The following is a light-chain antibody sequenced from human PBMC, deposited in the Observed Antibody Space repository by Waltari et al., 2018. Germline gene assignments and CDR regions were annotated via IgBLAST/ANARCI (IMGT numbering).Light chain of an antibody. J-gene: IGKJ1*01. CDR2: WAS. CDR3: QQYYSTLSWT. CDR1: QSVLYSSNKKNY. V-gene: IGKV4-1*01. Sequence: DIVMTQSPDSLAVSLGERATINCKSSQSVLYSSNKKNYLAWYQQKPGQSPKLLIYWASTRESGVPDRFRGSGSETDFTLTISSLQAEDVAVYYCQQYYSTLSWTFGQGTKVEIK.